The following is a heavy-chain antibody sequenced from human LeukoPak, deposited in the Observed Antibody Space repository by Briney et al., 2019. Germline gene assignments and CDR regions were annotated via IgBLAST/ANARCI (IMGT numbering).Heavy chain of an antibody. J-gene: IGHJ4*02. D-gene: IGHD3-22*01. V-gene: IGHV1-2*02. CDR3: ARDSPTMIVVGTGD. CDR2: INPNSGGT. CDR1: GYTFTGYY. Sequence: ASVKVSCKASGYTFTGYYMHWVRQAPGQGLEWMGWINPNSGGTNYAQKFQGRVTMTRDTSIRTAYMELSSLRSEDTAVYYCARDSPTMIVVGTGDWGQGTLVTVSS.